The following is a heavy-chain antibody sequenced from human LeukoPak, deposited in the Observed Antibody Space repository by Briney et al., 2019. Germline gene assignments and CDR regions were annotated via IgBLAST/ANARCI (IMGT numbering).Heavy chain of an antibody. J-gene: IGHJ4*02. CDR1: GFTFSNFW. D-gene: IGHD2-15*01. CDR3: KRSGYCSGGSCYSDFDH. V-gene: IGHV3-7*01. Sequence: GGSLRLSCAGSGFTFSNFWMSWVRQAPGKGLEWVANIKQDGSEKYYVDSVKGRFTISRDNGKNSLYLQMNSLRAEDTAVYYCKRSGYCSGGSCYSDFDHWGQGTLVTVSS. CDR2: IKQDGSEK.